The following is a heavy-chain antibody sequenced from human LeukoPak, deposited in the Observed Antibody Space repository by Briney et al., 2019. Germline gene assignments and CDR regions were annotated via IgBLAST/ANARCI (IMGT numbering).Heavy chain of an antibody. Sequence: PSETLSLTCAVYGGSFSGYYWSWIRQPPGKGPEWIGEINHSGSTNYNPSLKSRVTISVDTSKNQFSLKLSSVTAADTAVYYCARVGRTYYYYYYMDVWGKGTTVTVSS. J-gene: IGHJ6*03. CDR3: ARVGRTYYYYYYMDV. V-gene: IGHV4-34*01. CDR2: INHSGST. CDR1: GGSFSGYY.